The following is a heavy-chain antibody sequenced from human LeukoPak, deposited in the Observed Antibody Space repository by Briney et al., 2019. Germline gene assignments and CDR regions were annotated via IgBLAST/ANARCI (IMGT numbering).Heavy chain of an antibody. Sequence: PSETLSLTCAVYGGSFRGYYWSWIRPPPGKGLEWIGEINHSRITKCNPPLKRRVTISVDTSTNQFPLRLSSVPASDTAVYDCARGKSTYRYGGQGTLVSVSS. CDR2: INHSRIT. CDR3: ARGKSTYRY. D-gene: IGHD3-16*02. V-gene: IGHV4-34*01. CDR1: GGSFRGYY. J-gene: IGHJ4*02.